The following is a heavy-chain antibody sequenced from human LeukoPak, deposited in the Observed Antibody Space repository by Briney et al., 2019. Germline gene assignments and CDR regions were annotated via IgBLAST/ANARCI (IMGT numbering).Heavy chain of an antibody. Sequence: GGSLRLSCAASGFTVSSYWMHWVRQAPGKGLVWVSRTNSDGTTTIYADSVKGRFTMSRDNAKNMLHLQMNSLRAEDTAVYYCARDKSMGYGMDVWGQGTTVTVSS. V-gene: IGHV3-74*01. CDR3: ARDKSMGYGMDV. D-gene: IGHD6-6*01. J-gene: IGHJ6*02. CDR1: GFTVSSYW. CDR2: TNSDGTTT.